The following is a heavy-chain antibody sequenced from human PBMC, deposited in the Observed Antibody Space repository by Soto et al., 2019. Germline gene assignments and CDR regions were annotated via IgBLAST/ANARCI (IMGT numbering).Heavy chain of an antibody. Sequence: QITLKESGPTLVKPTQTLTLTCTFSGFSLSTSGVGVAWIRQPPGKALEWLAIFYWDDGKRYNPSLQNRLTITKDTSKNQGLRTMTNMDPVDTATYFFAHVAFGEFVRSFGYWGQGTLVSVSS. CDR3: AHVAFGEFVRSFGY. V-gene: IGHV2-5*02. CDR1: GFSLSTSGVG. J-gene: IGHJ4*02. D-gene: IGHD3-10*01. CDR2: FYWDDGK.